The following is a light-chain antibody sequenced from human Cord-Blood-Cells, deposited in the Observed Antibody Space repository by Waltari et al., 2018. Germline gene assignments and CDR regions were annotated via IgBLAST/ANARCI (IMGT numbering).Light chain of an antibody. V-gene: IGLV2-14*01. CDR3: SAYTSSSTDV. J-gene: IGLJ1*01. CDR1: SSDVGGYNY. Sequence: QSALTQPASVSGSPGQSLTIACTGTSSDVGGYNYVSWYQQHPGNAPKPMMYDVSNRRSGVSNRFSGAKSGNTASLTISGLQAEDEADYYCSAYTSSSTDVFGTGTKVTVL. CDR2: DVS.